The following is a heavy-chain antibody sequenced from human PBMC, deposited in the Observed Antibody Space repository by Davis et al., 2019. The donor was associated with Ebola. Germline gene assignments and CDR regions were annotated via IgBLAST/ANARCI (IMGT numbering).Heavy chain of an antibody. J-gene: IGHJ6*02. CDR2: ISSSSSYI. V-gene: IGHV3-21*04. D-gene: IGHD1-26*01. CDR1: GFTFSSYS. Sequence: GESLKISCAASGFTFSSYSMNWVRQAPGKGLEWVSSISSSSSYIYYADSVKGRFTISRDNAKNSLYLQMNSLRTEDTALYYCAKDIVAKWELLHYYGMDVWGQGTTVTVSS. CDR3: AKDIVAKWELLHYYGMDV.